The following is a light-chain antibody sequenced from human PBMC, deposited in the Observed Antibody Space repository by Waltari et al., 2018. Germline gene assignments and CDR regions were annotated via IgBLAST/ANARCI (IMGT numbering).Light chain of an antibody. CDR3: QSYDTSLSVV. CDR1: GSNIGAGYD. CDR2: GTS. Sequence: QSVLTQPPSVSGAPGQRVTISCPGSGSNIGAGYDVPWYQQLPGKAPKLLIYGTSTRPLGVPDRYFGSQSGTSASLAITGLQAEDEADYYCQSYDTSLSVVFGGGTKLTVL. J-gene: IGLJ2*01. V-gene: IGLV1-40*01.